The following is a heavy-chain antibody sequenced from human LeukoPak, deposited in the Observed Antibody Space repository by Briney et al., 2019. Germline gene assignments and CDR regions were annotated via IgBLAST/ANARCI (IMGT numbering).Heavy chain of an antibody. V-gene: IGHV1-2*02. CDR1: GYTFTGYY. Sequence: GASVKVSCKASGYTFTGYYMHWVRLAPGQALEWMGWINPNSGGTNYAQKFQGRVTMTRDTSISTAYIELSRLRSDETAVYYCARGLYSYGQYYFDYWGQGTLVTVSS. D-gene: IGHD5-18*01. CDR3: ARGLYSYGQYYFDY. J-gene: IGHJ4*02. CDR2: INPNSGGT.